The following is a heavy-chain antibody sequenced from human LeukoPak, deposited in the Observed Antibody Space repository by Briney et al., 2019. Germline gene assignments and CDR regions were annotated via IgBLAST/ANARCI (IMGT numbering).Heavy chain of an antibody. Sequence: PGGSLRLSCAASGFTFSSYAMHWVRRAPGRGLEWVTVISYDGSNGYYAGSVKGRFTISRDNSQNTLYVQMSSLRPEDTAVYYCVREVTSGSFDYWGQGTLVTVSS. D-gene: IGHD1-26*01. J-gene: IGHJ4*02. CDR3: VREVTSGSFDY. CDR2: ISYDGSNG. V-gene: IGHV3-30*04. CDR1: GFTFSSYA.